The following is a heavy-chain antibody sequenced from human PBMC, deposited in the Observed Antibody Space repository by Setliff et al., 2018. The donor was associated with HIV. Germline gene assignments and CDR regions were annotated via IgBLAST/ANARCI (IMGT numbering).Heavy chain of an antibody. V-gene: IGHV3-9*01. Sequence: PGGSLRLSCAASGFTFDDFAIHWVRQAPGKGLEWVAGVSWNSAGIGYADSVKGRFTISRDNAKNSLYSQMNSLRVEDTAFYYCAKASIGGFYYDDRGHYDGYWYFDLWGRGTLVTVSS. J-gene: IGHJ2*01. CDR3: AKASIGGFYYDDRGHYDGYWYFDL. D-gene: IGHD3-22*01. CDR1: GFTFDDFA. CDR2: VSWNSAGI.